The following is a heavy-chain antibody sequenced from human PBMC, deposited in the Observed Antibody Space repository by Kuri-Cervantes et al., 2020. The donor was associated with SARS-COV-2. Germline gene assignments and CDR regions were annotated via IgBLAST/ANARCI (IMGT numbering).Heavy chain of an antibody. CDR2: INHSGST. Sequence: ESLKISCAVYGGSFSGYYWSWIRQPPGKGLEWIGEINHSGSTNYNPSLKSRVTISVGTSKNQFSLKLSSVIAADTAVYYCARRSAGCVLLCETGSGVNFDYWGKGTLVTVSS. D-gene: IGHD2-15*01. J-gene: IGHJ4*02. CDR1: GGSFSGYY. CDR3: ARRSAGCVLLCETGSGVNFDY. V-gene: IGHV4-34*01.